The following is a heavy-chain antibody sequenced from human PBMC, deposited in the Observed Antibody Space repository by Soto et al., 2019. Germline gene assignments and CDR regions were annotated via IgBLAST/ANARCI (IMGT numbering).Heavy chain of an antibody. CDR2: ISYDGSNK. CDR1: GFTFSSYA. CDR3: ARDNNQLSLDP. D-gene: IGHD2-2*01. V-gene: IGHV3-30-3*01. J-gene: IGHJ5*02. Sequence: SLRLSCAASGFTFSSYAMHWVRQAPGKGLEWVAVISYDGSNKYYADFVKGRFTISRDNSKNTLYLQMNSLRAEDTAVYYCARDNNQLSLDPWGQGTLVTVSS.